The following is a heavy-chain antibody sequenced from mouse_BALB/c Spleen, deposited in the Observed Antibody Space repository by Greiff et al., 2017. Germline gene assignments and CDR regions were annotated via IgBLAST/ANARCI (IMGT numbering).Heavy chain of an antibody. D-gene: IGHD2-14*01. CDR1: GYSITSDYA. CDR3: ARWYYRYEGTYFDY. CDR2: ISYSGST. Sequence: EVKLMESGPGLVKPSQSLSLTCTVTGYSITSDYAWNWIRQFPGNKLEWMGYISYSGSTSYNPSLKSRISITRDTSKNQFFLQLNSVTTEDTATYYCARWYYRYEGTYFDYWGQGTTLTVSS. V-gene: IGHV3-2*02. J-gene: IGHJ2*01.